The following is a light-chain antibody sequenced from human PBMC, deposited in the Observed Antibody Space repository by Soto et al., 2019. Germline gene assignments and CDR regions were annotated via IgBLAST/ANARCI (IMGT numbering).Light chain of an antibody. J-gene: IGLJ1*01. CDR2: SNN. CDR3: AAWDDSLNGHV. Sequence: QSVLTXPPSASGTPGQRVAISCSGSNSNIRSNTVNWYQQLPGTAPKLLIYSNNQRPSGVPDRFSGSKSGTSASLAISGLQSEDETDYYCAAWDDSLNGHVFGAGTKVTVL. V-gene: IGLV1-44*01. CDR1: NSNIRSNT.